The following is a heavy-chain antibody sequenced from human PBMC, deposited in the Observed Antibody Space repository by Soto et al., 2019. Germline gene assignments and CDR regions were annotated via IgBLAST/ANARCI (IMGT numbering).Heavy chain of an antibody. D-gene: IGHD5-18*01. Sequence: GGSLRLSCAASGFTFSGSAMHWVRQASGKGLEWVGRIRSKANSYATAYAASVKGRFTISRDDSKNMAYLQMNSLKTEDTAVYYCTTLRPYSGDSYGSMFDYWGQGT. CDR3: TTLRPYSGDSYGSMFDY. CDR2: IRSKANSYAT. J-gene: IGHJ4*02. V-gene: IGHV3-73*01. CDR1: GFTFSGSA.